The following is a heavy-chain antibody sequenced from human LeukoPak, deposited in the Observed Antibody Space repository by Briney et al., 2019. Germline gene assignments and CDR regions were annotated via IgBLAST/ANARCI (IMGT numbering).Heavy chain of an antibody. D-gene: IGHD2-2*01. CDR2: IRSKAYGGTT. Sequence: PGGSLRLSCTASGFTFGDYAMSWVRQAPGKGLEWVGLIRSKAYGGTTEYAASVKGRFTISRDDSKSIAYLQMNSLKTEDTAVYYCTRVDKYCSSTSCTNWFDPWGQGTLVTVSS. CDR1: GFTFGDYA. CDR3: TRVDKYCSSTSCTNWFDP. V-gene: IGHV3-49*04. J-gene: IGHJ5*02.